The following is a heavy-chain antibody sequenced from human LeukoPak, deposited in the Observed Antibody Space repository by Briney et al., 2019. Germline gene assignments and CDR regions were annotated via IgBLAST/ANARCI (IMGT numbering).Heavy chain of an antibody. D-gene: IGHD3-22*01. CDR2: IYHSGST. Sequence: PSQTLSLTRAVSGGSISSGGYSWSWIRQPPGKGLEWIGYIYHSGSTYYNPSLKSRVTISVDRSKNQFSLKLSSVTAADTAVYYCARGGNYYDSSGYSDVPYYFDYWGQGTLVTVSS. J-gene: IGHJ4*02. CDR3: ARGGNYYDSSGYSDVPYYFDY. CDR1: GGSISSGGYS. V-gene: IGHV4-30-2*01.